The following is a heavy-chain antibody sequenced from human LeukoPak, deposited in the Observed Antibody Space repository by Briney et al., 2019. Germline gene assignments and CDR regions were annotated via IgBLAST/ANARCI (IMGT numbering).Heavy chain of an antibody. D-gene: IGHD3-3*01. J-gene: IGHJ4*02. CDR2: INPSTGST. V-gene: IGHV1-46*01. CDR1: GYTFTNHY. CDR3: AAPGASGFVGNFWSGPLDF. Sequence: ASVKVSCRASGYTFTNHYMHWVRQAPGQGLEWMGIINPSTGSTNFPQKFLGRVTLTRDTSTSTVYMELSSLRFEDTAVYYCAAPGASGFVGNFWSGPLDFWGQGSLVTVSS.